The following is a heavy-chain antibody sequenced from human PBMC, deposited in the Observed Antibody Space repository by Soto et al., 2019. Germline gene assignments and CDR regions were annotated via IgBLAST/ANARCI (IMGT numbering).Heavy chain of an antibody. Sequence: PGGSLRLSCAASGVPFSSYAMSWVRQAPGKGLEWGGLIRSKAYGGTTEYAASVKGRFTISRDDSKSIAYMQMNNLKTEDTAVYYCARALRYCSSTACYFAFDIWGRGTLVTVSS. CDR1: GVPFSSYA. V-gene: IGHV3-49*04. CDR2: IRSKAYGGTT. CDR3: ARALRYCSSTACYFAFDI. D-gene: IGHD2-2*01. J-gene: IGHJ3*02.